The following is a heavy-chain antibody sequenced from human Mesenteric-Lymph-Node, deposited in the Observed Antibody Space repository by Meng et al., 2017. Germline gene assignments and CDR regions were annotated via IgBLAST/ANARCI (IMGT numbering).Heavy chain of an antibody. CDR3: ARDLDSSGYYYAPSGMDV. D-gene: IGHD3-22*01. Sequence: ETLSLTCTVSGYSISSGYYGSWIRQPAGEGLEWIGRIYTSGSTKYNPSLKGRVTMSVDTSKNQFSLKLNSVTAADTAVYYCARDLDSSGYYYAPSGMDVWGQGTTVTVSS. V-gene: IGHV4-4*07. CDR2: IYTSGST. J-gene: IGHJ6*02. CDR1: GYSISSGYY.